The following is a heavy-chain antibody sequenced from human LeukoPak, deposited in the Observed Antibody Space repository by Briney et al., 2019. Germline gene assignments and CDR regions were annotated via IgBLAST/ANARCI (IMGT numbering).Heavy chain of an antibody. CDR1: GFTFSSYW. CDR2: ISSSSSTI. J-gene: IGHJ4*02. Sequence: PGGSLRLSCAASGFTFSSYWMNWVRQAPGKGLEWVSYISSSSSTIYYADSVKGRFTISRDNAKNSLYLQMNSLRAEDTAVYYCARIGHILTGYPFDYWGQGTLVTVSS. V-gene: IGHV3-48*04. D-gene: IGHD3-9*01. CDR3: ARIGHILTGYPFDY.